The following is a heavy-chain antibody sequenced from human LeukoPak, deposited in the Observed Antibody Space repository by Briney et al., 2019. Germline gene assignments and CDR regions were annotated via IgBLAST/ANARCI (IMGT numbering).Heavy chain of an antibody. Sequence: PGGSLRLSCAASGFTFSSYGMHWVRQAPGEGLEWVSAIGASGSDTYYADSVKGRFTTSRDNSKNTVFLQMDSLRAEDTAVYYCVSRYSGTPWGQGTLVTVSS. V-gene: IGHV3-23*01. J-gene: IGHJ5*02. CDR3: VSRYSGTP. D-gene: IGHD1-26*01. CDR1: GFTFSSYG. CDR2: IGASGSDT.